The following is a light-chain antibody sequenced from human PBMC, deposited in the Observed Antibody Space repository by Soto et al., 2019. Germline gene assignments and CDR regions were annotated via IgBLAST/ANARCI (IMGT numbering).Light chain of an antibody. Sequence: DIQMNPSPTPPSASVGERSHITFRASLSISTYLNWYQQKPGKAPNLLIYAASNLQSGVPSRFSGSGSGTDFTLTISSLQPEESATYYCHRSYITPWTFGQGTKVDIK. J-gene: IGKJ1*01. CDR2: AAS. CDR1: LSISTY. V-gene: IGKV1-39*01. CDR3: HRSYITPWT.